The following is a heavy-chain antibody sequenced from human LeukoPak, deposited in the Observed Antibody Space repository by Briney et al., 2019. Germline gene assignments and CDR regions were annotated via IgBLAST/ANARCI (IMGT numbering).Heavy chain of an antibody. CDR2: INPSGGST. J-gene: IGHJ4*02. CDR3: ARDSSYLGSGSYPGDY. D-gene: IGHD3-10*01. V-gene: IGHV1-46*01. CDR1: GYTFTSYY. Sequence: ASVKVSCEASGYTFTSYYMHWVRQAPGQGLEWMGIINPSGGSTSYAQKFQGRVTMTRDTSTSTVYMELSSLRSEDTAVYYCARDSSYLGSGSYPGDYWGQGTLVTVSS.